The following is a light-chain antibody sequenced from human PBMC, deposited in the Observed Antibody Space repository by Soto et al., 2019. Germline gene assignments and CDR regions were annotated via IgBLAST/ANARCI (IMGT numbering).Light chain of an antibody. V-gene: IGKV3-20*01. CDR2: GAS. Sequence: EIVLTQSPGTLSLSPGERATLSCRASQSVSSSFLAWYQHKPGQAPRLLIYGASSRATGIPDRFSGSGSGTDFTLTSSRQEPEDFAVYYCQQYDSSPYTFGQGTKLEIK. CDR1: QSVSSSF. J-gene: IGKJ2*01. CDR3: QQYDSSPYT.